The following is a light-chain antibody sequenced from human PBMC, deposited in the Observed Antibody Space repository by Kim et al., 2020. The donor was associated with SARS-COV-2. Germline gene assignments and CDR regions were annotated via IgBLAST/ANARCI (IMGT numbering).Light chain of an antibody. V-gene: IGLV1-51*01. Sequence: NVPLSCPRRRSSLANNSLSSYQQLPATAPPLLIYDHNPRPSGIPDRFSVSNSGTSATLRITGLQTGDEADYYCGTWDSRLIAGVFGGGTQLTVL. CDR3: GTWDSRLIAGV. CDR2: DHN. J-gene: IGLJ3*02. CDR1: RSSLANNS.